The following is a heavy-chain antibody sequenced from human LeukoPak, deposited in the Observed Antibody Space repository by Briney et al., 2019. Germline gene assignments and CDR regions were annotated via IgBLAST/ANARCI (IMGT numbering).Heavy chain of an antibody. CDR1: GFTFSSYW. J-gene: IGHJ4*02. V-gene: IGHV3-7*01. CDR3: ASTTIFGVAGPLDY. CDR2: IKGDGSED. Sequence: GGPLRLSCAPSGFTFSSYWMIWVRKAPGKGREGVANIKGDGSEDYYVDSVKGRFTISRDNAKNSLYLQMNSLRAEDTAVYYCASTTIFGVAGPLDYWGQGTLVTVSS. D-gene: IGHD3-3*01.